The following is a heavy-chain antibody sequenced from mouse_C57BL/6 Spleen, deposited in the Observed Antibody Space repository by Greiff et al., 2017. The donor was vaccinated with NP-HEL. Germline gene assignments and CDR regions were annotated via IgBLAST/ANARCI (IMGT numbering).Heavy chain of an antibody. Sequence: QVQLKESGAELVKPGASVKLSCKASGYTFTEYTIHWVKQRSGQGLEWIGWFYPGSGSIKYNEKFKDKATLTADKSSSTVYMELSRLTSEDSAVYFCARHEGYGNYPYYFDYWGQGTTLTVSS. V-gene: IGHV1-62-2*01. CDR2: FYPGSGSI. CDR3: ARHEGYGNYPYYFDY. D-gene: IGHD2-1*01. J-gene: IGHJ2*01. CDR1: GYTFTEYT.